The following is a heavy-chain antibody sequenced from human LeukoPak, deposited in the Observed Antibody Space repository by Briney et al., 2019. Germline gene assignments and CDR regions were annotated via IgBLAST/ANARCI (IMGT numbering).Heavy chain of an antibody. CDR1: GYTFTGYY. V-gene: IGHV1-2*02. Sequence: ASVKVSCKASGYTFTGYYMHWVRQAPGQGLEWMGWINPNSGGTNYAQKFQGRVTMTRDTSISTVYMELSSLRSENTAVYYCAREHLSWFDPWGQGTLVTVSS. CDR3: AREHLSWFDP. J-gene: IGHJ5*02. CDR2: INPNSGGT.